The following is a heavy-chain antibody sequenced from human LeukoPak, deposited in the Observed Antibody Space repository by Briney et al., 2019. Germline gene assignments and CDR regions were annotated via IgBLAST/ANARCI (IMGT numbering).Heavy chain of an antibody. V-gene: IGHV4-4*07. CDR1: GGSISSYY. CDR2: IYTSGST. J-gene: IGHJ6*03. Sequence: PSETLSLTCTVSGGSISSYYWSWIRQPAGKGLEWIGRIYTSGSTNYNPSLKSQVTMSVDTSKNQFSLKLSSVTAADTAVYYCARDYRTGTTNYYYMDVWGKGTTVTVSS. CDR3: ARDYRTGTTNYYYMDV. D-gene: IGHD1-7*01.